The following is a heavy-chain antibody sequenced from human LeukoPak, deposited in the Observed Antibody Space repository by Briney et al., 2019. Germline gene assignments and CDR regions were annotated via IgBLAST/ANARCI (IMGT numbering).Heavy chain of an antibody. CDR3: ARMAWELRHYYYYMDV. Sequence: PEGSLRLSCAASGFTFSSYWMSWVRQAPGKGLEWVANIKQDGSEKYYVDSVKGRFTISRDNAKNSLYLQMNSLRAEDTAVYYCARMAWELRHYYYYMDVWGKGTTVTVSS. J-gene: IGHJ6*03. CDR1: GFTFSSYW. CDR2: IKQDGSEK. D-gene: IGHD1-26*01. V-gene: IGHV3-7*01.